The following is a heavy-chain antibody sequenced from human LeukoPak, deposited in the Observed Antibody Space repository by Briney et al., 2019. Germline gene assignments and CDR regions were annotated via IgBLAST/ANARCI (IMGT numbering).Heavy chain of an antibody. Sequence: GGSLRLSCTGSGFTFGDYGVSWVRQAPGKGLAWVSRINIDGSTTTYADSVKGRFTISRDNAKNTLSLQMNSLRADDTAVYYCISDHTGHDDYWGQGTLVTVSS. CDR3: ISDHTGHDDY. CDR2: INIDGSTT. CDR1: GFTFGDYG. D-gene: IGHD1-1*01. V-gene: IGHV3-74*01. J-gene: IGHJ4*02.